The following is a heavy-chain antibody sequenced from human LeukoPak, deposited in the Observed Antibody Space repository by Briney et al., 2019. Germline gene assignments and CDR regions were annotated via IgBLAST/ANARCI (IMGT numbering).Heavy chain of an antibody. CDR1: GGSISSSNW. Sequence: PSETLSLTCAVSGGSISSSNWWSWVRQPPGKGLEWIGEIYHSGSTNYNPSLKSRVTISVDKSKNQFSLKLSSVTAADTAVYYCARLKPQSLVGDFAFYYYGMDVWGQGTTVTVSS. CDR3: ARLKPQSLVGDFAFYYYGMDV. V-gene: IGHV4-4*02. D-gene: IGHD2-21*01. J-gene: IGHJ6*02. CDR2: IYHSGST.